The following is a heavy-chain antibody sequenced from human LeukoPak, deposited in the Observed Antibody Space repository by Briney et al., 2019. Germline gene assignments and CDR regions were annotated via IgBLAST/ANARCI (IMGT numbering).Heavy chain of an antibody. CDR3: ARGRYYYGSGSYYNRENDY. CDR1: GGSFSGYY. CDR2: INHSGST. J-gene: IGHJ4*02. Sequence: SEILSLTCAVYGGSFSGYYWSWIRQPPGKGLEWIGEINHSGSTNYNPSLKSRVTISVDTSKNQFSLKLSSVTAADTAVYYCARGRYYYGSGSYYNRENDYWGQGTLVTVSS. D-gene: IGHD3-10*01. V-gene: IGHV4-34*01.